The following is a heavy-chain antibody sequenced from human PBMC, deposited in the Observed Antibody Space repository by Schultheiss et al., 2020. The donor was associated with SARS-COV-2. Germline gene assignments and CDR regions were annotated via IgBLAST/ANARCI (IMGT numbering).Heavy chain of an antibody. CDR1: GFTFSSYS. V-gene: IGHV3-30*03. J-gene: IGHJ2*01. CDR3: ARGGDQAYWYFDL. CDR2: ISYDGSNK. D-gene: IGHD2-21*01. Sequence: GGSLRLSCAASGFTFSSYSMNWVRQAPGKGLEWVAVISYDGSNKYYADSVKGGFTISRDNSKNTLYLQMNSLRAEDTAVYYCARGGDQAYWYFDLWGRGTLVTVSS.